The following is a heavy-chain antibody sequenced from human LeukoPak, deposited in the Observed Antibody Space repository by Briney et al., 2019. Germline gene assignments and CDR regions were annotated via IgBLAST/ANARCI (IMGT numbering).Heavy chain of an antibody. CDR3: ARVSSYQAARLDY. D-gene: IGHD6-6*01. CDR2: IYYSGST. J-gene: IGHJ4*02. Sequence: SETLSLTCTVSGGSISSYHWSWIRQPPGKGLEWIGYIYYSGSTSYNPSLKSRVTISVDTSKNQFSLKLSPVTAADTAVYYCARVSSYQAARLDYWGQGTLVTVSS. V-gene: IGHV4-59*01. CDR1: GGSISSYH.